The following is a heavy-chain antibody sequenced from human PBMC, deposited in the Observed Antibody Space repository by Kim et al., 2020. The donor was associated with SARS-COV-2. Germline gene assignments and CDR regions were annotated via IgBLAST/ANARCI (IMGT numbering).Heavy chain of an antibody. J-gene: IGHJ6*01. CDR1: GASIRTFY. D-gene: IGHD1-26*01. CDR2: VFHSGST. V-gene: IGHV4-59*13. CDR3: ARDLGISGTDSHYFYGLDV. Sequence: SETLSLTCTVSGASIRTFYWSWIRQPPGKGLEWIGYVFHSGSTRYNPSLKSRVTISVDTSKSQFSLKLKSVTAADTAIYFCARDLGISGTDSHYFYGLDV.